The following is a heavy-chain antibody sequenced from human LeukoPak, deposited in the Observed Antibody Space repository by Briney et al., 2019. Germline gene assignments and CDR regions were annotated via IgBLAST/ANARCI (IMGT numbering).Heavy chain of an antibody. V-gene: IGHV3-11*01. CDR2: ISSSGSTI. CDR3: ASVIAGDAFDI. CDR1: GFTFSDYY. Sequence: GGSLRLSCVASGFTFSDYYMSWIRQAPGKGLEWVSYISSSGSTIYYADSVKGRFTISRDNAKNSLYLQMNSLRAEDTAVYYCASVIAGDAFDIWGQGTMVTVSS. D-gene: IGHD6-13*01. J-gene: IGHJ3*02.